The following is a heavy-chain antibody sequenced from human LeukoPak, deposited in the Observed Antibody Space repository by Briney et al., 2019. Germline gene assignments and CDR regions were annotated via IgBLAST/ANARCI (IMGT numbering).Heavy chain of an antibody. CDR3: AKNRGDITSSRVGCDY. J-gene: IGHJ4*02. V-gene: IGHV3-23*01. CDR2: ISGSGGST. D-gene: IGHD2-15*01. Sequence: GGSLRLSCAASGFTFSNYAMAWVRQVPGKGLEWVSIISGSGGSTYYADSVKGRFTISRDNPKNTLYLQMNTLRAEDTAVYYCAKNRGDITSSRVGCDYWDQGALVTVSS. CDR1: GFTFSNYA.